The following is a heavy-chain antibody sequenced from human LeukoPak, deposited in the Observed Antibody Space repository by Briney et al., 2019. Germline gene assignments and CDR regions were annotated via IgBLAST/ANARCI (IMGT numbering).Heavy chain of an antibody. Sequence: SETLSLTCTVSGGSISSGSYYWSWIRQPPGKGLEWIGYIYYSGSTNYNPSLKSRVTISVDTSKNQFSLKLSSVTAADTAVYYCARTNGGYYFDYWGQGTLVTVSS. D-gene: IGHD3-16*01. CDR3: ARTNGGYYFDY. V-gene: IGHV4-61*01. CDR1: GGSISSGSYY. CDR2: IYYSGST. J-gene: IGHJ4*02.